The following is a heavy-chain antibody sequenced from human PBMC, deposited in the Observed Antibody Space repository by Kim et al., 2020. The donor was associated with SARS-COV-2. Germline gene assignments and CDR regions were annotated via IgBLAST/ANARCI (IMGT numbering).Heavy chain of an antibody. CDR3: ARHTGSYLGGLAY. CDR1: GGSISSSSHY. D-gene: IGHD3-10*01. V-gene: IGHV4-39*01. Sequence: SETLSLTCTVSGGSISSSSHYWGWIRQSPGKGLEWIGSIYYSGTTFYNPSLKSRVTISVDTSKNQFSLTLSSVTAADTAVYYCARHTGSYLGGLAYWGQGTLVTVSS. CDR2: IYYSGTT. J-gene: IGHJ4*02.